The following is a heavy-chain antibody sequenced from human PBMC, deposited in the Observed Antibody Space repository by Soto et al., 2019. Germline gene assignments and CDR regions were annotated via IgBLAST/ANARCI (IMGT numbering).Heavy chain of an antibody. D-gene: IGHD1-26*01. CDR3: AKDGASGSYPPYYYYGMDV. CDR2: ISGSGGNA. V-gene: IGHV3-23*01. J-gene: IGHJ6*02. Sequence: EVQLLESGGGLVQPGGSLRLSCAASGFTFSSYAMSWVRQAPGKGLEWVSTISGSGGNAYYADSVKGRFTISRDNSKNTLHLQMNGLRADDTAVYYCAKDGASGSYPPYYYYGMDVWGQGTTVTVSS. CDR1: GFTFSSYA.